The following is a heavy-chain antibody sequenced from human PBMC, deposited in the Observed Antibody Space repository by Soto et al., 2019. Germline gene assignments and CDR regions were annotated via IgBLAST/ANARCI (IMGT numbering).Heavy chain of an antibody. CDR2: IYYSGST. V-gene: IGHV4-59*01. D-gene: IGHD3-10*01. Sequence: KPSETLSLTCTVSGGSISSYYWTWIRQPPGKGLEWIGYIYYSGSTNYNPSLKSRVTISVDTSKNQFSLKLSSVTAADTAVYYCARRVTMVRGVIMIDAFDIWGQGTMATVSS. CDR1: GGSISSYY. CDR3: ARRVTMVRGVIMIDAFDI. J-gene: IGHJ3*02.